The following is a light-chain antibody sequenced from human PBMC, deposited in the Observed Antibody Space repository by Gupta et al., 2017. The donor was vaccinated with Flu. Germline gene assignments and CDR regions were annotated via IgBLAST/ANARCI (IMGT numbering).Light chain of an antibody. CDR2: EVS. CDR3: SAYTDSTTLL. V-gene: IGLV2-14*01. Sequence: QSGLTQPASVSGSPGQSITISCTGTSTDVGGYNYVSWYQQHPGKAPKLMIYEVSYRPSGVSSRFSGSKSGNTASLTISGLQTEDEADYYCSAYTDSTTLLFGGGTKVTVL. CDR1: STDVGGYNY. J-gene: IGLJ2*01.